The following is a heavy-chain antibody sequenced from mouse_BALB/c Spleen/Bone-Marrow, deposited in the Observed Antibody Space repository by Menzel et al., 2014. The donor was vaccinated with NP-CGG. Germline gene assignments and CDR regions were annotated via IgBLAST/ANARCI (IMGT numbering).Heavy chain of an antibody. CDR3: ARWGKLGRGYFDV. Sequence: EVQLQQSGAELVKPGASVKLSCTASGFNIKDTYMHWVKQRPEQGLEWIGRIDPANGNTKYDPKFQGKATITADTSSNTAYLQHSSLTFEDTAVYYCARWGKLGRGYFDVWGAGTTVTVSS. CDR1: GFNIKDTY. V-gene: IGHV14-3*02. D-gene: IGHD4-1*01. J-gene: IGHJ1*01. CDR2: IDPANGNT.